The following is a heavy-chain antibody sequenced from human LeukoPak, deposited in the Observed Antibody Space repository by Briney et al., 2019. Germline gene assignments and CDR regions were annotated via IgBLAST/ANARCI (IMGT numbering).Heavy chain of an antibody. CDR2: INPNSGGT. Sequence: ASVTVSCKASGYTFTGYYMHWVRQAPGQGLEWMGWINPNSGGTNYAQKFQGRVTMTRDASISTAYMELSRLRSDDPAVYYCARSSAVADAFDIWGQGTMVTVSS. CDR3: ARSSAVADAFDI. D-gene: IGHD6-19*01. J-gene: IGHJ3*02. CDR1: GYTFTGYY. V-gene: IGHV1-2*02.